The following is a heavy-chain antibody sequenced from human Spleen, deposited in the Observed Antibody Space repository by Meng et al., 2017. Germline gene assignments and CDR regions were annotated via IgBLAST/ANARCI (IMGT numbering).Heavy chain of an antibody. CDR3: ARGPGTFYHYYYGLDV. D-gene: IGHD1-26*01. CDR2: ISDRNTYI. Sequence: GESLKISCAASGLSFNAYTMHWVRQAPGKGLEWVSSISDRNTYIYYADSVKGRFTISRDNAKNSLYLQMNSLRAEDTAVYYCARGPGTFYHYYYGLDVWGQGTTVTVSS. J-gene: IGHJ6*02. V-gene: IGHV3-21*01. CDR1: GLSFNAYT.